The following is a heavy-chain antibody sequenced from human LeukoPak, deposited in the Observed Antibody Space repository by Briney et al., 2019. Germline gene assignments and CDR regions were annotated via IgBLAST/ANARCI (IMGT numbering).Heavy chain of an antibody. Sequence: SVKVSCKASGYTFTSYAISWVRQAPGQGLEWMGGIIPILGTANYAQKFQGRVTITADESTSTAYMELSSLRSEDTAVYYCARGGDYDILTGYYYFDYWGQGTLVTVSS. CDR2: IIPILGTA. J-gene: IGHJ4*02. V-gene: IGHV1-69*13. CDR3: ARGGDYDILTGYYYFDY. CDR1: GYTFTSYA. D-gene: IGHD3-9*01.